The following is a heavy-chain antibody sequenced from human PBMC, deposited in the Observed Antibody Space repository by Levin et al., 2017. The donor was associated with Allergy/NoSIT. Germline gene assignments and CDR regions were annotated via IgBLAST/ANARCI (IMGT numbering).Heavy chain of an antibody. D-gene: IGHD3-16*02. CDR3: ARGSRWPPYWYFDL. V-gene: IGHV3-21*01. J-gene: IGHJ2*01. Sequence: GGSLRLSCAASGFTFSSYSMNWVRQAPGKGLEWVSSISSSSSYIYYADSVKGRFTISRDNAKNSLYLQMNSLRAEDTAVYYCARGSRWPPYWYFDLWGRGTLVTVSS. CDR1: GFTFSSYS. CDR2: ISSSSSYI.